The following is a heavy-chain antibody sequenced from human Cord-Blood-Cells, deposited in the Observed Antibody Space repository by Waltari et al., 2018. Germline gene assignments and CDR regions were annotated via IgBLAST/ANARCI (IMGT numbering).Heavy chain of an antibody. J-gene: IGHJ4*02. V-gene: IGHV1-69*01. D-gene: IGHD3-22*01. CDR2: IIPIFGTA. CDR3: ARVGWSRAQDGSGYDFDY. Sequence: QVQLVQSGAEVTKPGSSVKVSCKASGGTFSSYAISWVRQAPGPGLEWMGGIIPIFGTANYAQKSQGRVTITAYESTGTADMELGSVGSEDTAVYYCARVGWSRAQDGSGYDFDYWGQGTLFTVSS. CDR1: GGTFSSYA.